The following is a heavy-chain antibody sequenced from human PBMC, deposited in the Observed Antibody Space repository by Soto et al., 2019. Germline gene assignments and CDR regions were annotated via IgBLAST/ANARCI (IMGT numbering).Heavy chain of an antibody. CDR3: ARDPRSDTAPPLYFDL. D-gene: IGHD3-22*01. CDR2: NSSSGSTI. Sequence: QVQLVESGGGLVKPGGSLRLSCAASGFTFSDYYMSWIRQAPGKGLEWVSYNSSSGSTIYYTDSVKGRFTISKDNTKNSLYLQRNGLRAEETTVYYCARDPRSDTAPPLYFDLWVRGTLVTVSS. CDR1: GFTFSDYY. J-gene: IGHJ2*01. V-gene: IGHV3-11*01.